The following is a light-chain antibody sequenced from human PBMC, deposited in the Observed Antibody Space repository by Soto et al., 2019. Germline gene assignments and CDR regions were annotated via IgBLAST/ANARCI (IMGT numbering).Light chain of an antibody. V-gene: IGLV3-21*02. J-gene: IGLJ1*01. CDR3: QVWDSSSDPLYV. CDR2: DDS. CDR1: NIGSKS. Sequence: SYELTQPPSVSVAPGQTASITCGGNNIGSKSVHWYQQKPGQAPVLVVYDDSDRPSAIPERFSGSNSGNTATLTISRVEAGDEDDYYCQVWDSSSDPLYVFGTGTKVTVL.